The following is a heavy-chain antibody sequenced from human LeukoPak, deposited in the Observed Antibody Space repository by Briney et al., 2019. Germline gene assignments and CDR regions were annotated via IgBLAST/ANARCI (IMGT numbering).Heavy chain of an antibody. V-gene: IGHV3-23*01. CDR2: LSGSGGST. J-gene: IGHJ4*02. CDR3: AKGRTPDY. CDR1: GFIFSTYV. Sequence: PGGSLRLSCTASGFIFSTYVMTWVRQAPGKGLEWVSALSGSGGSTFYADSVKGRFTISRDNSNSTLYLQMNSLRAEDTAVYYCAKGRTPDYWGQGTLVTVSS.